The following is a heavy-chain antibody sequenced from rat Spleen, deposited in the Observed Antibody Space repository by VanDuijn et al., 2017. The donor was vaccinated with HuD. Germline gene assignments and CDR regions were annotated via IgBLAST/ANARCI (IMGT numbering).Heavy chain of an antibody. CDR1: VYSITSSYR. Sequence: EMQLQESGPGLVKPSQSLSLTCSVTVYSITSSYRWNWIRKFPGNKLEWMGYINSAGTTIYSPSLKSRISITRDTSKNQFFLQVNSVTTEDTATYFCARSDGVHYFLPFADWGQGSLVTVSS. V-gene: IGHV3-3*01. D-gene: IGHD1-12*02. J-gene: IGHJ3*01. CDR2: INSAGTT. CDR3: ARSDGVHYFLPFAD.